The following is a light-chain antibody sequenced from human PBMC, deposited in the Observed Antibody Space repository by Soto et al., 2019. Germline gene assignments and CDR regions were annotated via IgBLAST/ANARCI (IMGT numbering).Light chain of an antibody. V-gene: IGKV1-5*01. Sequence: DIQMTQSPSTLSASVGDRVTITCRASQSISSWLAWYQQKPGKAPKLLIYEASGLQSGVPSRFSGSGSGTHFVLTISNFQPEDSATYLCQQTYTNPQTFGQGTKV. J-gene: IGKJ1*01. CDR3: QQTYTNPQT. CDR2: EAS. CDR1: QSISSW.